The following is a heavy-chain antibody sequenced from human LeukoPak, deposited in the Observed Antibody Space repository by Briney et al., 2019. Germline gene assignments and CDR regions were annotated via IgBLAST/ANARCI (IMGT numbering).Heavy chain of an antibody. CDR2: ISSSSSYI. V-gene: IGHV3-21*01. J-gene: IGHJ4*02. CDR1: GFTFSSYS. Sequence: GGSLRLSCAASGFTFSSYSMNWVRQAPGKGLEWVSSISSSSSYIHYADSVKGRFTISRDNAKNSLYLQMNSLRAEDTAVYYCARGLHYDILTGPPAYWGQGTLVTVSS. CDR3: ARGLHYDILTGPPAY. D-gene: IGHD3-9*01.